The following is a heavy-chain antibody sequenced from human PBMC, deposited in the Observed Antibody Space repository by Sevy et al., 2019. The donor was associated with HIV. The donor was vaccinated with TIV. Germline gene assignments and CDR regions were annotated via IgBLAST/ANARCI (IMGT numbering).Heavy chain of an antibody. D-gene: IGHD3-10*01. CDR3: TRGGEGRITMVHASDY. CDR1: GFTFGDYA. Sequence: GGSLRLSCTASGFTFGDYAMSWFRQAPGKGLEWVGFIRGKAYGGTTEYAESVKGRFTISIDDSKSIAYLEMNSLKTEDIAVYYSTRGGEGRITMVHASDYWGQGTLVTVSS. J-gene: IGHJ4*02. V-gene: IGHV3-49*03. CDR2: IRGKAYGGTT.